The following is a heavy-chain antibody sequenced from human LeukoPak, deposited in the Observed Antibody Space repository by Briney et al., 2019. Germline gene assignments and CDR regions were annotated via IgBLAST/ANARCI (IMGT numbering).Heavy chain of an antibody. D-gene: IGHD1-1*01. Sequence: ASVKVSCKASGYIFTNYAMNWVRQAPGQALEWMGWINTNTGNPTYAQGFTGRFVFSLDTSVSTAYLQISNLKAEDSAVYYCARAQLEAATNIWVSCSHWGQGTLVTVSS. V-gene: IGHV7-4-1*02. CDR3: ARAQLEAATNIWVSCSH. CDR2: INTNTGNP. J-gene: IGHJ1*01. CDR1: GYIFTNYA.